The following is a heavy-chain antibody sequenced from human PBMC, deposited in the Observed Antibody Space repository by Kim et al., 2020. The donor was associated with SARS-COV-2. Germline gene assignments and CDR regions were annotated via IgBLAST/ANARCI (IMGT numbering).Heavy chain of an antibody. CDR2: INAGNGNT. J-gene: IGHJ3*02. V-gene: IGHV1-3*01. CDR1: GYTFTSYA. CDR3: ARDISSGYLQGAFDI. D-gene: IGHD3-22*01. Sequence: ASVKVSCKASGYTFTSYAMYWVRQAPGQRLEWMGWINAGNGNTKYSQKFQGRVTITRDTSASTAYMELSSLRSEDTAVYYCARDISSGYLQGAFDIWGQGTMVTVSS.